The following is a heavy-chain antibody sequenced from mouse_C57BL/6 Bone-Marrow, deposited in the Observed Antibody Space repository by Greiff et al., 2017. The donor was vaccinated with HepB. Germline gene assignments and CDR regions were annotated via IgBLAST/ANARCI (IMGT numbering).Heavy chain of an antibody. V-gene: IGHV5-4*01. D-gene: IGHD2-3*01. Sequence: EVKLMESGGGLVKPGGSLKLSCAASGFTFSSYAMSWVRQTPEKRLEWVATISDGGSYTYYPDNVKGRFTISRDNAKNNLYLQMSHLKSEDTAMYYCARDNGYYASWFAYWGQGTLVTVSA. CDR1: GFTFSSYA. CDR2: ISDGGSYT. J-gene: IGHJ3*01. CDR3: ARDNGYYASWFAY.